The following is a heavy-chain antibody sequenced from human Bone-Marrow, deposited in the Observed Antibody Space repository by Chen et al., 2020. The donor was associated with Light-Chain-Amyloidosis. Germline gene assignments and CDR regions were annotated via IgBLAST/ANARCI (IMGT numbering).Heavy chain of an antibody. V-gene: IGHV3-23*01. Sequence: EVQLLESGGGLVQPGGSLRLSCAAPGFTFSSYAMSWVRQAPGKGLEWVSAISGSGGSTYYADSVKGRFTISRDNSKNTLYLQMNSLRAEDTAVYYCAKELSGYSSSWYESYYYYGMDVWGQGTTVTVSS. D-gene: IGHD6-13*01. CDR3: AKELSGYSSSWYESYYYYGMDV. CDR2: ISGSGGST. J-gene: IGHJ6*02. CDR1: GFTFSSYA.